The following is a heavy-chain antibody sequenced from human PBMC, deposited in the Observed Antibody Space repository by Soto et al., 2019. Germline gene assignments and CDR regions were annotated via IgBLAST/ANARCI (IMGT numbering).Heavy chain of an antibody. CDR3: ARFGGYYGMDV. CDR2: MNANSGNT. Sequence: QVQLVQAGAEVKKPGASVTVSCKASGYTFTSYDINWVRQATGQGVEWMGWMNANSGNTGYGQKFQGRVTMTRTTCISTAYLELSSLRSEDTAVYYCARFGGYYGMDVWGQGTTVTVSS. CDR1: GYTFTSYD. D-gene: IGHD3-10*01. J-gene: IGHJ6*02. V-gene: IGHV1-8*01.